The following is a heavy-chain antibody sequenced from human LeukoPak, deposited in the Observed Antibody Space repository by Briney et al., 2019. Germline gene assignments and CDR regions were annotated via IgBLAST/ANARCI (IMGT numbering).Heavy chain of an antibody. V-gene: IGHV3-30*04. CDR3: ARADGSGSYYSVPFD. CDR1: GFTFTRYA. Sequence: PGRSQRLSCTASGFTFTRYAMHWLRQAPGKGLEGVAVLSYDGSNKYFADSVKGRFTISRDNSKNTLYLQMNSLRTEDTAMYYCARADGSGSYYSVPFDWGQGTLVTVSS. J-gene: IGHJ4*02. D-gene: IGHD3-10*01. CDR2: LSYDGSNK.